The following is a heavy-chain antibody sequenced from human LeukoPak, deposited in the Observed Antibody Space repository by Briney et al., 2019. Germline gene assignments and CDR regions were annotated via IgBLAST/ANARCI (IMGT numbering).Heavy chain of an antibody. V-gene: IGHV4-59*11. CDR2: IFYSGSS. J-gene: IGHJ4*02. D-gene: IGHD6-19*01. CDR3: ARGGARTRIAVAGQAN. CDR1: GGSISSHY. Sequence: SETLSLTCTVSGGSISSHYWSWIRQPPGKGLEWIGYIFYSGSSNYNPSLRSRVTMSVDTSKNQFSLNLSSVTAADTAVYYCARGGARTRIAVAGQANWGQGTLVTVSS.